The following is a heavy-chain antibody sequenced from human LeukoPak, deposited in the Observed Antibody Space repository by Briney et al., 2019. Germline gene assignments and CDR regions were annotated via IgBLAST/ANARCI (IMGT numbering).Heavy chain of an antibody. CDR1: GGSISSSSYY. Sequence: KTSETLSLTCTVSGGSISSSSYYWGWIRQPPGKGLEWIGSIYYSGSTYYNPSLKSRVTISVDTSKNQFSLKLSSVTAADTAVYYCAGVGGSGEHYWGQGTLVTVSS. CDR3: AGVGGSGEHY. J-gene: IGHJ4*02. CDR2: IYYSGST. D-gene: IGHD3-10*01. V-gene: IGHV4-39*07.